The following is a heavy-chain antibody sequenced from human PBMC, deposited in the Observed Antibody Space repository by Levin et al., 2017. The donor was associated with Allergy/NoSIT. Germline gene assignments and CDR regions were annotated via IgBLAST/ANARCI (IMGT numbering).Heavy chain of an antibody. CDR1: GGSISSSNW. CDR3: ARQNCSGGSCYSDGAFDI. J-gene: IGHJ3*02. D-gene: IGHD2-15*01. Sequence: GSLRLSCAVSGGSISSSNWWSWVRQPPGKGLEWIGEIYHSGSTNYNPSLKSRVTISVDKSKNQFSLKLSSVTAADTAVYYCARQNCSGGSCYSDGAFDIWGQGTMVTVSS. V-gene: IGHV4-4*02. CDR2: IYHSGST.